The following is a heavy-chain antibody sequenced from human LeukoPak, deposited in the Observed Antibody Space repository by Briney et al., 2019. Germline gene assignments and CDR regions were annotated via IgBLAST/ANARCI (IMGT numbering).Heavy chain of an antibody. V-gene: IGHV3-30*01. CDR1: GFTFGSYA. Sequence: SGGSLRLSCAASGFTFGSYAMHWVRQAPGKGLEWVAVISYDGSNKHYADSVKGRFTISRDNSKNTLYLQMNSLRAEDTAVYYCARDLWMYYYDSSGPGLIDYWGQGTLVTVSS. CDR2: ISYDGSNK. CDR3: ARDLWMYYYDSSGPGLIDY. D-gene: IGHD3-22*01. J-gene: IGHJ4*02.